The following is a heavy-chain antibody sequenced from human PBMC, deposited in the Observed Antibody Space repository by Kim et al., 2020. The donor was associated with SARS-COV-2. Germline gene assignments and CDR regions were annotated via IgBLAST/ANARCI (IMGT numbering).Heavy chain of an antibody. CDR2: IYYSGST. CDR1: GGSISSSSYY. CDR3: ARLDGDYSLDI. J-gene: IGHJ3*02. Sequence: SETLSLTCTVSGGSISSSSYYWGWIRQPPGKGLEWIGSIYYSGSTYYNPSLKSRVTISVDTSKNQFSLKLSSVTAADTAVYYCARLDGDYSLDIWGQGTMVTVSS. D-gene: IGHD4-17*01. V-gene: IGHV4-39*01.